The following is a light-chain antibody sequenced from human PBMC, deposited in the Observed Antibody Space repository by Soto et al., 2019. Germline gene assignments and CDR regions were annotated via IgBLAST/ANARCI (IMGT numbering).Light chain of an antibody. CDR2: DDT. CDR3: QVWESSNDHVV. Sequence: SYELTQTPSVSVATGQTATGTCGGNNIGRKSVHWYQQRPGQAPVLVVYDDTVRPSGIPERFSGSNSGNTATLTISSVEAGDEADYYCQVWESSNDHVVFGGGTKFTVL. CDR1: NIGRKS. V-gene: IGLV3-21*02. J-gene: IGLJ3*02.